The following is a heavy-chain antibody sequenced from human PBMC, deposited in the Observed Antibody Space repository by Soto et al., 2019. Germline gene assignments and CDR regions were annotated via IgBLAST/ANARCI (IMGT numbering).Heavy chain of an antibody. J-gene: IGHJ6*03. V-gene: IGHV3-9*01. CDR3: AKDRSRGYYYGSGSPRTNYYYYYMDV. CDR2: ISWNSGSI. CDR1: GFTFDDYA. Sequence: DVQLVESGGGLVQPGRSLRLSCAASGFTFDDYAMHWVRQAPGKGLEWVSGISWNSGSIGYADSVKGRFTISRDNAKNSLYLQMNSLRAEDTALYYCAKDRSRGYYYGSGSPRTNYYYYYMDVWGKGTTVTVSS. D-gene: IGHD3-10*01.